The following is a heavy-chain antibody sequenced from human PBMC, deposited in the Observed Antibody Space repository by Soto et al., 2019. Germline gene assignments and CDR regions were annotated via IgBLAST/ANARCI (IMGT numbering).Heavy chain of an antibody. V-gene: IGHV1-2*02. CDR3: ASAAVTGTAGLDF. CDR1: GYTFSGFY. Sequence: ASVKVSCKASGYTFSGFYMHWVRQAPGQGLEWMGWINPNSGGTKSAEKFQGRVTMTRDTSISTAYMELSRLTSDDTAVYYYASAAVTGTAGLDFWGQGTQVTVSS. CDR2: INPNSGGT. D-gene: IGHD6-19*01. J-gene: IGHJ4*02.